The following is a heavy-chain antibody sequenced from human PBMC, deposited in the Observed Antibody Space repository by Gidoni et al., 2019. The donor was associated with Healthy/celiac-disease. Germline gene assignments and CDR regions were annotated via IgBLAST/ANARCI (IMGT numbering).Heavy chain of an antibody. Sequence: QVQLVQSGAEVKKPGASVTVSCTASGYTFTSYGISWVRQAPGQGLEWMGWISAYNGNTNYAQKLQGRVTMTTATSTSTAYMELRSLRSDDTAVYYCASHAMTVVGYFFDIWGQGTMVTVSS. CDR1: GYTFTSYG. V-gene: IGHV1-18*01. CDR3: ASHAMTVVGYFFDI. D-gene: IGHD2-15*01. CDR2: ISAYNGNT. J-gene: IGHJ3*02.